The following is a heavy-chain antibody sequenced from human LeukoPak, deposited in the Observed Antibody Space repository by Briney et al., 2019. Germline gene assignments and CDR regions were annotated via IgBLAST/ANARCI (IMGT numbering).Heavy chain of an antibody. CDR2: IYYSGST. CDR1: GGSISSYY. CDR3: ARNPGDWFDP. D-gene: IGHD1-14*01. J-gene: IGHJ5*02. Sequence: SETLYLTCTVSGGSISSYYWSWIRQPPGKGLEWIGYIYYSGSTNYNPSLKSRVTISVDTSKNQFSLKLSSVTAADTAVYYCARNPGDWFDPWGQGTLVTVSS. V-gene: IGHV4-59*01.